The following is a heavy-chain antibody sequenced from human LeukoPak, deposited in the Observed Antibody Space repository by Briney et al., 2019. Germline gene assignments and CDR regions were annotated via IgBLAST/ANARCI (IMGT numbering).Heavy chain of an antibody. V-gene: IGHV3-48*02. D-gene: IGHD3-22*01. CDR1: GFTFSSYS. J-gene: IGHJ4*02. CDR3: ARDGSTMTVADPLDY. CDR2: ISSSSSTI. Sequence: QSGGSLRLSCAASGFTFSSYSMNWVRQAPGKGLEWVSYISSSSSTIYYADSVKGRFTISRDNSKNTLYMQMNSLRDEDTAVYYCARDGSTMTVADPLDYWGQGTLVTVSS.